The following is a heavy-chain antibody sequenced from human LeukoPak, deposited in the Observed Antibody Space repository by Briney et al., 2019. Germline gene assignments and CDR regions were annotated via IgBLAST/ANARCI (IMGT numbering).Heavy chain of an antibody. CDR1: GFTFSSYW. Sequence: GGSPRLSCAASGFTFSSYWMHWVRQAPGKGLVWVSRIDNDGRGTSYADSVKGRFTISRDNAKNRLYLQMNSLRAEDTAVYYCASLNYGPDYWGQGTLVTVSS. J-gene: IGHJ4*02. D-gene: IGHD3-16*01. CDR3: ASLNYGPDY. V-gene: IGHV3-74*01. CDR2: IDNDGRGT.